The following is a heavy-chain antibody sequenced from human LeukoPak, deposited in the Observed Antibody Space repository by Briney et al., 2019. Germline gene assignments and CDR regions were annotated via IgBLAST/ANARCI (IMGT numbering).Heavy chain of an antibody. D-gene: IGHD2-21*02. CDR3: ARFFDCGGDCYWEGYFDY. Sequence: SVKVSCKASGGTFSSYAISWVRRAPGQGLEWMGGIIPIFGTANYAQKFQGRVTITADESTSTAYMELSSLRSEDTAVYYCARFFDCGGDCYWEGYFDYWGQGTLVTVSS. J-gene: IGHJ4*02. V-gene: IGHV1-69*13. CDR1: GGTFSSYA. CDR2: IIPIFGTA.